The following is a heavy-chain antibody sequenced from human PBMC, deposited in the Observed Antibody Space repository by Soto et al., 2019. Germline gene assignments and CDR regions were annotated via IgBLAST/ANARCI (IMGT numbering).Heavy chain of an antibody. V-gene: IGHV1-69*06. CDR2: IIPVFGTG. CDR1: GGTFSSYA. J-gene: IGHJ4*02. Sequence: ASVKVSCKASGGTFSSYAISWVRQAPGQGLEWMGGIIPVFGTGIYAQKFQGRVTITADKSTNTAYMELSSLRSEDTAVYYCAAVPVLRFLKWLPAYFDYWGQGTLVTVSS. D-gene: IGHD3-3*01. CDR3: AAVPVLRFLKWLPAYFDY.